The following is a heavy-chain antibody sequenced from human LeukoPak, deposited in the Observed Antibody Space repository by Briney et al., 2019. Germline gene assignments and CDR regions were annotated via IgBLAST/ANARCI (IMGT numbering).Heavy chain of an antibody. J-gene: IGHJ6*02. D-gene: IGHD4/OR15-4a*01. V-gene: IGHV3-48*01. CDR3: ARDLTISYYYYGMDV. CDR2: ISSSSSTI. Sequence: GGSLRLSCAASGFTFSTYSMNWVRQAPGKGLEWVSYISSSSSTIYYADSVKGRFTISRDYAKNSLYLQMNSLRAEDTAVYYCARDLTISYYYYGMDVWGQGTTVTVSS. CDR1: GFTFSTYS.